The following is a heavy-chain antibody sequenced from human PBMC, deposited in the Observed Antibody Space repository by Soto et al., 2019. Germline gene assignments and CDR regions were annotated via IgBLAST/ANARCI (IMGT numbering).Heavy chain of an antibody. D-gene: IGHD3-10*01. CDR2: IYSGGST. Sequence: EVQLVESGGGLVQPGGSLRLSCAASGFTVSSNYMSWVRQAPGKGLEWVSVIYSGGSTYYADSVKGRFTISRDNSKNTLYLQMNSLGAEDTAVYYCARDFTYGSGSYLYYYGMDVWGQGTTVTVSS. CDR3: ARDFTYGSGSYLYYYGMDV. J-gene: IGHJ6*02. CDR1: GFTVSSNY. V-gene: IGHV3-66*01.